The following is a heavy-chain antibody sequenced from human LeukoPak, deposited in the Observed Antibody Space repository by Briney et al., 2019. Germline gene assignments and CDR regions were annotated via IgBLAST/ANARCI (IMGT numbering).Heavy chain of an antibody. J-gene: IGHJ4*02. CDR3: ARDLRSGWHWPLTGDFDY. D-gene: IGHD6-19*01. Sequence: PGRSLRLSCGASGFTFSSYALHWVRQAPGKGLEWVEVISYDGSNKYYADSVKGRFTISRDNSKNTLYLQMNSLRAEDTAVYYCARDLRSGWHWPLTGDFDYWGQGTLVTVSS. V-gene: IGHV3-30-3*01. CDR2: ISYDGSNK. CDR1: GFTFSSYA.